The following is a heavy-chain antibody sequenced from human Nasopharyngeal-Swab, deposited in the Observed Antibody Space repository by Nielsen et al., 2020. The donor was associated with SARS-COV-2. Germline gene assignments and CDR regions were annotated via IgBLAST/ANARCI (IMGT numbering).Heavy chain of an antibody. CDR3: AKIQGYYYGMDV. J-gene: IGHJ6*02. CDR2: ISWNNGSI. CDR1: GFTFDDYA. V-gene: IGHV3-9*01. Sequence: GGSLRLSCAASGFTFDDYAMHWVRQAPGKGLEWVSGISWNNGSISYADSVKGRFTISRDNAKNSLYLQMNSLRAEDTALYYCAKIQGYYYGMDVWGQGTTVTVSS.